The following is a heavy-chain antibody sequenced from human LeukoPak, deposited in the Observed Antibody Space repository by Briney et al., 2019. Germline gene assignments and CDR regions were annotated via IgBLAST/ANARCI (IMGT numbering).Heavy chain of an antibody. V-gene: IGHV3-11*01. D-gene: IGHD2-2*03. CDR1: GFTFSDYY. CDR2: ISSSGSTI. J-gene: IGHJ4*02. CDR3: ARAGVGIVVVPAAIHPDY. Sequence: GGSLRLSCAASGFTFSDYYMSWIRQAPGKGLEWVSYISSSGSTIYYADSVKGRFTISRDNAKNSLYLQMNSLRAEDTAVYYCARAGVGIVVVPAAIHPDYWGQGTLVTVSS.